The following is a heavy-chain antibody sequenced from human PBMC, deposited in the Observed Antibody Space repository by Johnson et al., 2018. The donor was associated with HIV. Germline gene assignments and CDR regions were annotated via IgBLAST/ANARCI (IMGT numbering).Heavy chain of an antibody. CDR3: AKCIWGSSLIDVFDI. V-gene: IGHV3-30-3*02. Sequence: QLVESGGGVVQPGGSLRLSCAASGFTFSSYAMHWVRQAPGKGLEWVAVISYDGSNKYYADSVKGRFTISRDNSKNTLYLQMNSLRAEDTAVYYCAKCIWGSSLIDVFDIWGQGTMVTVS. CDR2: ISYDGSNK. J-gene: IGHJ3*02. CDR1: GFTFSSYA. D-gene: IGHD6-13*01.